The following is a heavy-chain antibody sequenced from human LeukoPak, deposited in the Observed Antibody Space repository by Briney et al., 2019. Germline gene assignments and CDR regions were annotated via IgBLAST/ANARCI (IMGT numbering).Heavy chain of an antibody. CDR2: INPGDSDT. CDR3: ARDWKDPAAFDI. CDR1: GYTFTSFW. D-gene: IGHD1-1*01. V-gene: IGHV5-51*01. Sequence: PGESLKISCEASGYTFTSFWIGWVRQMPGKGLEWMAIINPGDSDTRYSPSFQGQVTISADKSISTAYLQWSSRKASDTAMYYCARDWKDPAAFDIWGQGTMVTVSS. J-gene: IGHJ3*02.